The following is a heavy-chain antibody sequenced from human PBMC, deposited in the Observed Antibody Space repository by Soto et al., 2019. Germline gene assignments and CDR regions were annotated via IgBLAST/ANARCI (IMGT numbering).Heavy chain of an antibody. CDR3: ARRGITMVRGVVNDAFDI. Sequence: GGSLRLSCAASGFTFSDYYMSWIRQAPGKGLEWVSYISSSSSCTNYADSVKGRFTISRDNAKNSLYLQMNSLRAEDTAVYYCARRGITMVRGVVNDAFDIWGQGTMVTVSS. CDR1: GFTFSDYY. CDR2: ISSSSSCT. V-gene: IGHV3-11*06. D-gene: IGHD3-10*01. J-gene: IGHJ3*02.